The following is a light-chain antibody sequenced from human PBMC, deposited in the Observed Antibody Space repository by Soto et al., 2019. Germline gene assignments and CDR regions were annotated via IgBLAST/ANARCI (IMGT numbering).Light chain of an antibody. CDR3: SSYTSSSSL. Sequence: QSALTQPASVSGSPGQSITISCTGTSSDAGGYNYVSWYQQHPGKAPKLMIYDVSNRPSGVSNRFSGSKSGNTASLTISGLQAEDKADYYCSSYTSSSSLFGGGTKLTVL. CDR1: SSDAGGYNY. J-gene: IGLJ2*01. CDR2: DVS. V-gene: IGLV2-14*01.